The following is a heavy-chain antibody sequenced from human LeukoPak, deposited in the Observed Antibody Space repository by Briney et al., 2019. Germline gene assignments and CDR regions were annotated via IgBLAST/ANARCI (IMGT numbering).Heavy chain of an antibody. CDR2: ISSSSSYI. Sequence: GGSLRLSCAASGFTFSSYSMNWVRQAPGKGLEWVSSISSSSSYIYYADSVKGRFTISRDNAKNSLYLQMNSLRAEDTAVYYCARDPRRLNYYDSSGADYWAREPWSPSPQ. V-gene: IGHV3-21*01. D-gene: IGHD3-22*01. CDR3: ARDPRRLNYYDSSGADY. CDR1: GFTFSSYS. J-gene: IGHJ4*02.